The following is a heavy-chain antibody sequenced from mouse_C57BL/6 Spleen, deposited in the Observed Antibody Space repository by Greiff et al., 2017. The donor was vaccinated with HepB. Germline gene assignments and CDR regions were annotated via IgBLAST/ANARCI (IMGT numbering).Heavy chain of an antibody. V-gene: IGHV1-69*01. CDR2: IDPSDSYT. CDR3: ARGGVRYYYGSSYDWYFDV. Sequence: VQLQQPGAELVMPGASVKLSCKASGYTFTSYWMHWVKQRPGQGLEWIGEIDPSDSYTNYNQKFKGKSTLTVDKSSSTAYMQRSSLTSEDSAVYYSARGGVRYYYGSSYDWYFDVWGTGTTVTVSS. D-gene: IGHD1-1*01. CDR1: GYTFTSYW. J-gene: IGHJ1*03.